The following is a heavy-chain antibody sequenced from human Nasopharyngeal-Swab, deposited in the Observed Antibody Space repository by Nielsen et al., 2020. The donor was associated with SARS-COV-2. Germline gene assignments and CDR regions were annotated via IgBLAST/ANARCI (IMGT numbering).Heavy chain of an antibody. D-gene: IGHD5-12*01. CDR3: AREVPYSGQDDAFDI. J-gene: IGHJ3*02. CDR1: GFTFSSHW. CDR2: IDNEGATT. V-gene: IGHV3-74*01. Sequence: GESLKISCAASGFTFSSHWMHWVRQAPGKGLVWVSHIDNEGATTRYADSVKGRFTISRDNAKNTLYLQMNSLRAEDTAVYYCAREVPYSGQDDAFDIWGQGTMVTVSA.